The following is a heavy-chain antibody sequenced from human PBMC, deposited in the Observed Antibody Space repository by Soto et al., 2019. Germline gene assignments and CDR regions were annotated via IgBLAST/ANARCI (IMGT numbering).Heavy chain of an antibody. CDR3: ARGRRRDSSNDAFDI. J-gene: IGHJ3*02. D-gene: IGHD6-13*01. CDR1: GYTFTSYG. CDR2: ISAYNGNT. V-gene: IGHV1-18*01. Sequence: ASVKVSCKASGYTFTSYGISWVRQAPGQGLEWMGWISAYNGNTNYAQKLQGRVTMTTDTSTSTAYMELRSLRSDDTAVYYCARGRRRDSSNDAFDIWGQGTRVTGSS.